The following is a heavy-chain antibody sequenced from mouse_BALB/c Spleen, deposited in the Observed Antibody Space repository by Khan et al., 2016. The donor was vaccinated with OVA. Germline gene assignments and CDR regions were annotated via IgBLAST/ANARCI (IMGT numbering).Heavy chain of an antibody. D-gene: IGHD2-2*01. CDR2: IDPFSGDT. V-gene: IGHV1S135*01. CDR3: TRHGYVAWFTY. Sequence: MQLEESGPELMKPGASGKISCKASGYSFTTYYIHWVKQSHGKSLEWIGYIDPFSGDTTYNQKFMGMATLTVDKSSSTAYIHLSNLTSEDSAVYYCTRHGYVAWFTYWGQGTLVTVSA. CDR1: GYSFTTYY. J-gene: IGHJ3*01.